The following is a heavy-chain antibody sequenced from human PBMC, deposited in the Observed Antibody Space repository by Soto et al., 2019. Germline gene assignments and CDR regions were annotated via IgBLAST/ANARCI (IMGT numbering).Heavy chain of an antibody. D-gene: IGHD3-9*01. CDR1: VGSVSSGNFY. Sequence: SETLSLTCTVSVGSVSSGNFYWSWIRQPPGKGLEWIGFIYYSGSTNYNPSLKSRVTISVDASKNQFSLQLSSVTAADTAVYYCARGRNGLVLSWGQGTLVTVSS. CDR3: ARGRNGLVLS. V-gene: IGHV4-61*01. CDR2: IYYSGST. J-gene: IGHJ5*02.